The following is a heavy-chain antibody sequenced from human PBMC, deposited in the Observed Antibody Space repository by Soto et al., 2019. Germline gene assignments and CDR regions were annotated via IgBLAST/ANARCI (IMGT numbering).Heavy chain of an antibody. D-gene: IGHD3-10*01. Sequence: GASVKVSCKASGFTFTSSAVQWVRQARGQRLEWIGWIGVGSGNRHYAQKFQERVTITRDMSTNTAYMELSRLRSDDTAVYYCARDGGVRGVGTCWGQGTLVTVSS. CDR3: ARDGGVRGVGTC. J-gene: IGHJ4*02. CDR1: GFTFTSSA. CDR2: IGVGSGNR. V-gene: IGHV1-58*01.